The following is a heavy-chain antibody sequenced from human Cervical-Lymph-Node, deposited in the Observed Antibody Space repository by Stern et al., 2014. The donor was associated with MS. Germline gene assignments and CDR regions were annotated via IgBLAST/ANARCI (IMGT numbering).Heavy chain of an antibody. CDR3: ARDQGDYGSGSEDSWFDP. Sequence: QVQLVQSGAEVKKPGSSVKVSCKASRDTFSYSALSWVRQAPGQRPEWMGGIIPMLGATSYAQKVQGRVTITADTSTHIAYMELSSLTSEDTAVYFCARDQGDYGSGSEDSWFDPWGQGTLVTVSS. CDR2: IIPMLGAT. D-gene: IGHD3-10*01. V-gene: IGHV1-69*06. CDR1: RDTFSYSA. J-gene: IGHJ5*02.